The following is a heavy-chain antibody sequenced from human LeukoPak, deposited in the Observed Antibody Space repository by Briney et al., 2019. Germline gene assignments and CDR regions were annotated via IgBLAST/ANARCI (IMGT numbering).Heavy chain of an antibody. Sequence: GGSLRLSCAASGFTFSKYWMLRVRQAPGKGLEWVSNINDNGGQRHYADSVKGRFTISRDNSKNTLFLQMDSLRAEDTAVYYCAKTQWKVGATDYFDYWGQGIPVTVSS. D-gene: IGHD1-26*01. CDR3: AKTQWKVGATDYFDY. CDR1: GFTFSKYW. CDR2: INDNGGQR. J-gene: IGHJ4*02. V-gene: IGHV3-23*01.